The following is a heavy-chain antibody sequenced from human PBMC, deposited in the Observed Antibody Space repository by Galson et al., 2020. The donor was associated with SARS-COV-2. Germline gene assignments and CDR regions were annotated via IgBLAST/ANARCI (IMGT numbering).Heavy chain of an antibody. J-gene: IGHJ2*01. CDR3: ARLEVPSGDGWCVDL. D-gene: IGHD1-26*01. CDR1: GLTFSDHY. V-gene: IGHV3-11*01. CDR2: TGKSGTTI. Sequence: GESLKISCIASGLTFSDHYMAWIRQAPGKGLEWVSYTGKSGTTIQYADSVRGRFTISRDNARNALYLQMNSLRVEDTGLYFCARLEVPSGDGWCVDLWGRGTLVTVSA.